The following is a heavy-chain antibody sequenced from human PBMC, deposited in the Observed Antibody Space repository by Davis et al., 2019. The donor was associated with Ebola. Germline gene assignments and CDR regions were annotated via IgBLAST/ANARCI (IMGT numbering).Heavy chain of an antibody. Sequence: ASVKVSCKASGYTFTSYGISWVRQAPGQGLEWMGWISAYNGNTNYAQKLQGRVTMTTDTSTSTAYMELRSLRSDDTAVYYCARDFGIAAAGGTQTFDYWGQGTLVTVSS. J-gene: IGHJ4*02. CDR1: GYTFTSYG. CDR3: ARDFGIAAAGGTQTFDY. V-gene: IGHV1-18*01. CDR2: ISAYNGNT. D-gene: IGHD6-13*01.